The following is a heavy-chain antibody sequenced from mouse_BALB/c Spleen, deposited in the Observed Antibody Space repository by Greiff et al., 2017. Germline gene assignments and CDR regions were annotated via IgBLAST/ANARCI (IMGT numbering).Heavy chain of an antibody. V-gene: IGHV3-2*02. Sequence: EVKLMESGPSLVKPSQTLSLTCTVTGYSITSDYAWNWIRQFPGNKLEWMGYISYSGSTSYNPSLKSRISITRDTSKNQFFLQLNSVTTEDTATYYCARGGLRAWFAYWGQGTLVTVSA. D-gene: IGHD2-4*01. J-gene: IGHJ3*01. CDR2: ISYSGST. CDR1: GYSITSDYA. CDR3: ARGGLRAWFAY.